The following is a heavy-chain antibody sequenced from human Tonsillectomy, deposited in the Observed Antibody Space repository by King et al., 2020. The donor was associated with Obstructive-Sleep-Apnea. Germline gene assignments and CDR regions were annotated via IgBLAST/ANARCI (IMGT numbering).Heavy chain of an antibody. V-gene: IGHV3-30*02. CDR2: IRYDGSNK. CDR1: RFTFSSYG. D-gene: IGHD1-7*01. Sequence: LQLVQSGGGVVQPGGSLRLSCAASRFTFSSYGMHWVRQAPGKGLEWVAFIRYDGSNKYYADSVKGRFTNSRDNSKNTLYLQINSLRAEDTAVYYCAKDRNYSDKHPSLDYWGQGTLVTVSS. CDR3: AKDRNYSDKHPSLDY. J-gene: IGHJ4*02.